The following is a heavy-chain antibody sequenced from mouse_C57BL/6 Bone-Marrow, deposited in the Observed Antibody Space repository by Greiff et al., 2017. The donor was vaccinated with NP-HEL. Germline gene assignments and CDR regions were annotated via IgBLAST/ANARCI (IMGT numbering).Heavy chain of an antibody. CDR3: ARVHYYGSPGWFAY. CDR2: INYDGSST. J-gene: IGHJ3*01. V-gene: IGHV5-16*01. CDR1: GFTFSDYY. D-gene: IGHD1-1*01. Sequence: EVKLVESEGGLVQPGSSMKLSCTASGFTFSDYYMAWVRQVPEKGLEWVANINYDGSSTYYLDSLKSRFIISRDNAKNILYLQMSSLKSEDTATYYCARVHYYGSPGWFAYWGQGTLVTVSA.